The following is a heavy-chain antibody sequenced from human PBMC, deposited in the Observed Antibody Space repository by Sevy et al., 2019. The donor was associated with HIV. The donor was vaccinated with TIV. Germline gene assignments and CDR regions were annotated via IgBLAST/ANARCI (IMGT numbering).Heavy chain of an antibody. V-gene: IGHV3-7*04. D-gene: IGHD3-10*01. CDR1: GFTFSSYW. CDR2: IKQDGSER. Sequence: GGSLRLSCAASGFTFSSYWMSWVRQAPGKGLEWVANIKQDGSERYYLDSVKGRFTISRDNAKNSLYLQMDSLKREDTALYYCAKEGMPSGPRLLWFAELLYQFDFWGQGTLVTVSS. CDR3: AKEGMPSGPRLLWFAELLYQFDF. J-gene: IGHJ4*02.